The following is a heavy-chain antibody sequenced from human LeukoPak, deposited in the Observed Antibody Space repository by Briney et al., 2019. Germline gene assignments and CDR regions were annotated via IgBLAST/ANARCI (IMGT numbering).Heavy chain of an antibody. Sequence: GGSLRLSCATSGFKFNGKWMTWVRQAPGKGLEWVANINQEGSEKYCLDSVTGRFTISRDNAESSLYLQMSGLRVEDSAVYYCADPPSDYWGQGTLVAVSS. CDR2: INQEGSEK. J-gene: IGHJ4*02. V-gene: IGHV3-7*01. CDR3: ADPPSDY. CDR1: GFKFNGKW.